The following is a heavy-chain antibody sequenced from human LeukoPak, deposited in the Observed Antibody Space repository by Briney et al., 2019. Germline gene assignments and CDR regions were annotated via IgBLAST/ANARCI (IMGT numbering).Heavy chain of an antibody. CDR2: ISSSGANT. Sequence: GGSLRLSCAASGLTFSRYAMNWVRQAPGKGLEWVSSISSSGANTYYTDSVKGRFTISRDNSKNTLYLQMNSLRADDTAVYYCAKPPYFDNRGYKYYFDYWGQGTLVTVSS. V-gene: IGHV3-23*01. D-gene: IGHD3-22*01. CDR1: GLTFSRYA. CDR3: AKPPYFDNRGYKYYFDY. J-gene: IGHJ4*02.